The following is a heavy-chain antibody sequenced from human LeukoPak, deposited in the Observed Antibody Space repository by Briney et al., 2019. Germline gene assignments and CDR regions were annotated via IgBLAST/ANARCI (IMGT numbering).Heavy chain of an antibody. D-gene: IGHD6-25*01. CDR1: GFTFSSYG. J-gene: IGHJ6*03. Sequence: GGSLRLSCAASGFTFSSYGMHWVRQAPGKGLEWVAFIRYDGSSKDYADSVKGRFTISRDNSKNTLYLQMHSLRAEDTAVYYCAKSEGGGYYYYYMDAWGKGTTVTISS. CDR3: AKSEGGGYYYYYMDA. V-gene: IGHV3-30*02. CDR2: IRYDGSSK.